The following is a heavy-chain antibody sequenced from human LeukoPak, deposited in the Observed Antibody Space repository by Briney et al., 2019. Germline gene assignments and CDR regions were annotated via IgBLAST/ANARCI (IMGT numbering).Heavy chain of an antibody. CDR1: GGSISSGGYY. V-gene: IGHV4-30-2*01. D-gene: IGHD5-18*01. Sequence: SETLSLTCTVSGGSISSGGYYWSWIRQPPGKGLEWIGYIYHSGSTYYNPSLKSRVTIPVDRSKNQFSLKLSSVTAADTAVYYGAGAGEAMGGSFFDYWAREPWSPSPQ. J-gene: IGHJ4*02. CDR3: AGAGEAMGGSFFDY. CDR2: IYHSGST.